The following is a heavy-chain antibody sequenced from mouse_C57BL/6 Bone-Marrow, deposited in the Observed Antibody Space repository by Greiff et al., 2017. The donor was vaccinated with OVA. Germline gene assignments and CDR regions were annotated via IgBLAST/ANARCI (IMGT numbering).Heavy chain of an antibody. V-gene: IGHV3-6*01. Sequence: EVQVVESGPGLVKPSQSLSLTCSVTGYSFTSGYFWNWIRQFPGNKLECMGYISYDGSNNYNPSLKNRISITRDTSKNQFFLKLNSVTTEDTATYYCARVDSKRYFDVWGAGTTVTVSS. CDR2: ISYDGSN. CDR1: GYSFTSGYF. D-gene: IGHD2-5*01. CDR3: ARVDSKRYFDV. J-gene: IGHJ1*01.